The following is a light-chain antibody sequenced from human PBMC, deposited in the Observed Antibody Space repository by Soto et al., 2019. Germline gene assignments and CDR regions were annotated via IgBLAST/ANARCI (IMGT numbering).Light chain of an antibody. V-gene: IGKV1-39*01. CDR1: LSISTY. Sequence: DIQMTQSPSSLSASVGDRVTITCRASLSISTYLSWYQQKPGKAPKLLIYAASSLESGVTSRFSSSGSGSDFSLTVNSLQPEDFATYYCQHSYCSPSTFGQGTKLVIK. J-gene: IGKJ2*01. CDR2: AAS. CDR3: QHSYCSPST.